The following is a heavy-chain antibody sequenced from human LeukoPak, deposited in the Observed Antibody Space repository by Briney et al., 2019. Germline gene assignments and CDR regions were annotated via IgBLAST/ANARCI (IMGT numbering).Heavy chain of an antibody. Sequence: GGSLRLSCAASGFTFSRYGMHWVRQAPGKGLQWVALISYDGSNKYYADSVKGRFTISRDNSKNTLYLQMNSLRAEDTTVYYCARPRGAAAGTFGFDPWGQGTLVTVSS. J-gene: IGHJ5*02. D-gene: IGHD6-13*01. CDR3: ARPRGAAAGTFGFDP. V-gene: IGHV3-30*03. CDR2: ISYDGSNK. CDR1: GFTFSRYG.